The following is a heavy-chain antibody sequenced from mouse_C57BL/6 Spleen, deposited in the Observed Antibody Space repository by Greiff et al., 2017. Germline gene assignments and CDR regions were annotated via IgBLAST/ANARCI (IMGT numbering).Heavy chain of an antibody. CDR1: GYTFTSYG. J-gene: IGHJ1*03. D-gene: IGHD1-1*01. V-gene: IGHV1-58*01. CDR3: ARSYCSSKGYFDV. CDR2: IYIGNGYT. Sequence: EVQLQQSGAELVRPGSSVKMSCKTSGYTFTSYGINWVKKRPGPGLEWIGYIYIGNGYTEYNEKFKGKATLTSDTSSSTAYVQLSSRTSEDYAIYFCARSYCSSKGYFDVWGTGTTVTVSS.